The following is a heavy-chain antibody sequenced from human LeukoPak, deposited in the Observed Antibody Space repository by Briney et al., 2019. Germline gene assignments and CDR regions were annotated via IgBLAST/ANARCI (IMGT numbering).Heavy chain of an antibody. Sequence: GGSPRLSCAASGFTFSSYSMSWVRQAPGKGLEWVSSISSSSSYIYYADSVKGRFTISRDNAKNSLYLQMNSLRAEDTAVYYCARASVVRGVLDAFDIWGQGTMVTVSS. D-gene: IGHD3-10*01. V-gene: IGHV3-21*01. CDR1: GFTFSSYS. CDR2: ISSSSSYI. CDR3: ARASVVRGVLDAFDI. J-gene: IGHJ3*02.